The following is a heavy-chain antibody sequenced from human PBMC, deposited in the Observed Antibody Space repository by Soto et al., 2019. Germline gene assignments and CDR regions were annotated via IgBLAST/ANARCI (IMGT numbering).Heavy chain of an antibody. CDR2: FDPEDGET. CDR1: GYTLTELS. J-gene: IGHJ4*02. CDR3: ATSGLEMATINAFDY. V-gene: IGHV1-24*01. D-gene: IGHD5-12*01. Sequence: GASVKVSCKVSGYTLTELSMHWVRQAPGKGLEWMGGFDPEDGETIYAQKFQGRVTMTEDTSTDTAYMELSSLRSEDTAVYYCATSGLEMATINAFDYWGQGTPVTVSS.